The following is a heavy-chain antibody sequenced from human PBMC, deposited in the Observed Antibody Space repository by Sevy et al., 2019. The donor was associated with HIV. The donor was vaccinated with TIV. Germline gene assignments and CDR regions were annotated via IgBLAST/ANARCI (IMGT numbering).Heavy chain of an antibody. V-gene: IGHV1-24*01. Sequence: ASVKVSGKVSGHTLSEFAMHWVRLAPGKGLEWMGTFDPEDGKTRHAQKFQGRVTMTEHTSTDTAYMEVNNLRSEDTAEYYCAKTKDYYDSSGSPFDYWGQGTLVTVSS. D-gene: IGHD3-22*01. J-gene: IGHJ4*02. CDR1: GHTLSEFA. CDR3: AKTKDYYDSSGSPFDY. CDR2: FDPEDGKT.